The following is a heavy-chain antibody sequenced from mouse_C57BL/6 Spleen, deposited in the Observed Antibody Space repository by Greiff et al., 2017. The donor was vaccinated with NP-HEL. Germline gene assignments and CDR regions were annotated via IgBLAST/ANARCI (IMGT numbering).Heavy chain of an antibody. Sequence: EVKLVESGGGLVQPGGSLSLSCAASGFTFTDYYMSWVRQPPGKALEWLGFIRNKANGYTTEYSASVKGRFTISRDNSQSILYLQMNALRAEDSATYYCAMTGPNLYYYAMDYWGQGTSVTVSS. CDR2: IRNKANGYTT. CDR3: AMTGPNLYYYAMDY. J-gene: IGHJ4*01. CDR1: GFTFTDYY. V-gene: IGHV7-3*01.